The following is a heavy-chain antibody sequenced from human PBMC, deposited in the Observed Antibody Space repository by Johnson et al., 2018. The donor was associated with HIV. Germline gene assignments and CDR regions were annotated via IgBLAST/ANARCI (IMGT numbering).Heavy chain of an antibody. CDR2: IKSKTDGGTT. D-gene: IGHD6-13*01. CDR3: TRSIAASGRDAVDI. CDR1: GFTFSNAW. J-gene: IGHJ3*02. V-gene: IGHV3-15*01. Sequence: VQLVESGGGLVKPGGSLRLSCAASGFTFSNAWMSWVRQAPGKGLEWVGRIKSKTDGGTTDYAAPVQGRFTISRDYSKNTLYLKMNSVKTEDTAVYYCTRSIAASGRDAVDIWGQWTMVTVSS.